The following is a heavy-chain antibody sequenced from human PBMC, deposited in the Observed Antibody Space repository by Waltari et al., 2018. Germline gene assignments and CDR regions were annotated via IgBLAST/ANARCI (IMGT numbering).Heavy chain of an antibody. CDR3: ARGGYYDSSGYYYYYYYGMDV. D-gene: IGHD3-22*01. V-gene: IGHV4-59*01. CDR1: GGSISSYY. J-gene: IGHJ6*02. CDR2: IYYSGST. Sequence: QVQLQESGPGLVKPSETLSLTCTVSGGSISSYYWSWIRQPPGKGLGWIGYIYYSGSTNHNPSLKSRGTISVDTSKNQFSLKLSSVTAADTAVYYCARGGYYDSSGYYYYYYYGMDVWGQGTTVTVSS.